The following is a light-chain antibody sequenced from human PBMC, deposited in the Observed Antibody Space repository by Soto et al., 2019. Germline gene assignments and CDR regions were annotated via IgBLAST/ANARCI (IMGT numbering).Light chain of an antibody. V-gene: IGKV3-20*01. J-gene: IGKJ1*01. Sequence: PGDGATLSCRASQSVDSNLAWYQQNPGQAPRLLIYGASNRATGIPDRFSGSGSGTDFTLTISRLEPEDFAVYYCQQYGSSGTFGQGTRVDI. CDR2: GAS. CDR3: QQYGSSGT. CDR1: QSVDSN.